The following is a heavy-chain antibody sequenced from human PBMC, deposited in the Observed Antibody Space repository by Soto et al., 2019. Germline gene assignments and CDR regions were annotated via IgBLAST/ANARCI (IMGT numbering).Heavy chain of an antibody. CDR3: ARGETNDGYYYYYMDV. CDR1: GGSISSGGYY. CDR2: IYYSWST. J-gene: IGHJ6*03. Sequence: PSETLSLTCTVSGGSISSGGYYWSWIRQHPGKGLEWIGYIYYSWSTYYNPYLKSRVTISVDTSKNQFSLKLSSVTAADTAVYYCARGETNDGYYYYYMDVWGKGTTVTVSS. V-gene: IGHV4-31*03. D-gene: IGHD1-1*01.